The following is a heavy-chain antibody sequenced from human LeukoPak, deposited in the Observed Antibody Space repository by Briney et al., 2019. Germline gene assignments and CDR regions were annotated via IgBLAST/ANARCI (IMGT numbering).Heavy chain of an antibody. D-gene: IGHD6-13*01. CDR2: ISYDGSNK. CDR1: GFTFSSYA. V-gene: IGHV3-30*04. J-gene: IGHJ5*02. CDR3: ARDRFEPALSPQQLVLRWFGP. Sequence: AGGSLRLSCAASGFTFSSYAIHSVRQAPGKGLEWVAVISYDGSNKYYADSVKGRFTISGDNSTNTLYLQMSSLRAEATAVYYCARDRFEPALSPQQLVLRWFGPWGQGNLVTVSS.